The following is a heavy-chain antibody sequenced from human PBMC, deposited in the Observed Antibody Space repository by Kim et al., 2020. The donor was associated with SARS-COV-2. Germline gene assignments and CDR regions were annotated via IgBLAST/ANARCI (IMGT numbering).Heavy chain of an antibody. J-gene: IGHJ4*02. D-gene: IGHD6-6*01. Sequence: QGRVTITADESTSTAYMELSSLRSEDTAVYYCARTSEYSSSLTEKYYFDYWGQGTLVTVSS. V-gene: IGHV1-69*01. CDR3: ARTSEYSSSLTEKYYFDY.